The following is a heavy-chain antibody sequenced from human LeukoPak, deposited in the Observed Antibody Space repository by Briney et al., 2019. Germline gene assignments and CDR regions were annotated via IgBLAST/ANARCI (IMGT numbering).Heavy chain of an antibody. Sequence: GESLRLFCAASGLIVRSKYMSWVRQAPGKGLEWVSSLYSGGSSYYADSVKGRFTISRDSSKNTVYLQMNSLRAEDTAVYFCAARDCSTTSCYAGLFDYWGQGILVTVSS. CDR2: LYSGGSS. V-gene: IGHV3-53*01. J-gene: IGHJ4*02. D-gene: IGHD2-2*01. CDR3: AARDCSTTSCYAGLFDY. CDR1: GLIVRSKY.